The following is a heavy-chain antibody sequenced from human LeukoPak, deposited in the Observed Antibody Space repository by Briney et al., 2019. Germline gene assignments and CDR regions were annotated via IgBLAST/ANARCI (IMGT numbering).Heavy chain of an antibody. CDR3: ALSYQLLSLRAFDI. Sequence: ASVKVSCKASGYTFTGYYMHWVRQAPGQGLEWMGWINPSSGGTNYAQKFQGWVTMTRDTSISTAYMELSRLRSDDTAVYYCALSYQLLSLRAFDIWGQGTMVTVSS. V-gene: IGHV1-2*04. J-gene: IGHJ3*02. CDR1: GYTFTGYY. D-gene: IGHD2-2*01. CDR2: INPSSGGT.